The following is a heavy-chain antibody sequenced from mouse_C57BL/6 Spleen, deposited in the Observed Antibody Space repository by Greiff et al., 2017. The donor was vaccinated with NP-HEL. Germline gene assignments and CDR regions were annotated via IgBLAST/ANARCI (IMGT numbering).Heavy chain of an antibody. CDR1: GYTFTSYW. Sequence: QVQLQQPGTELVKPGASVKLSCKASGYTFTSYWMHWVKQRPGQGLEWIGNINPSNGGTNYNEKFKSKATLTVNKSSSTAYMQLSSLTSEDSAVYYCARGENIYYGYDGAYWGQGTLVTVSA. D-gene: IGHD2-2*01. V-gene: IGHV1-53*01. J-gene: IGHJ3*01. CDR2: INPSNGGT. CDR3: ARGENIYYGYDGAY.